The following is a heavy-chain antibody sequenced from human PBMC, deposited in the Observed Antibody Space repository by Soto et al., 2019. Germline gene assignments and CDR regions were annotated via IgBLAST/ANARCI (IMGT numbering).Heavy chain of an antibody. CDR1: GGSISSGDYY. Sequence: SETLSLTCTVSGGSISSGDYYWSWILQPPGKGLEWIGYIYYSGSTYYNPSLKSRVTISVDTSKNQFSLKLSSVTAADTAVYYCARTYYYDSSGYYPRYYFDYWGQGTLVTVSS. CDR2: IYYSGST. D-gene: IGHD3-22*01. J-gene: IGHJ4*02. CDR3: ARTYYYDSSGYYPRYYFDY. V-gene: IGHV4-30-4*01.